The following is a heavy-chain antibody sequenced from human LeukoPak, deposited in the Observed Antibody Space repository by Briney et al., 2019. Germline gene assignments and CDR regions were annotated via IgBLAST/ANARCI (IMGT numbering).Heavy chain of an antibody. D-gene: IGHD5-18*01. V-gene: IGHV4-39*07. CDR3: ARVRKYSYGYFDY. CDR1: GGSLNSSGYN. J-gene: IGHJ4*02. CDR2: VYYSRNT. Sequence: SETLSLTCTLSGGSLNSSGYNWDWIRQSPGNGLDWIGSVYYSRNTYYNPSLTSRVTISLDMSKSQFSLKLSSVTAADTAVYYCARVRKYSYGYFDYWGQGTLVTVSS.